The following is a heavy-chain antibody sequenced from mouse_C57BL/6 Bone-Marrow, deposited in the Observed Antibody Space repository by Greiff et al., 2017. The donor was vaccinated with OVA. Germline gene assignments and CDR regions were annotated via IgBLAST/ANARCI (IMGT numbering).Heavy chain of an antibody. CDR2: ISDGGSYT. V-gene: IGHV5-4*01. CDR3: AREGLLRPD. D-gene: IGHD1-2*01. CDR1: GFTFSSYA. Sequence: EVHLVESGGGLVKPGGSLKLSCAASGFTFSSYAMSWVRQTPEKRLEWVATISDGGSYTYYPDNVKGRFTISRDNARNNLYLQMSHLKSEDTARYYCAREGLLRPDWGQGTLVTVSA. J-gene: IGHJ3*01.